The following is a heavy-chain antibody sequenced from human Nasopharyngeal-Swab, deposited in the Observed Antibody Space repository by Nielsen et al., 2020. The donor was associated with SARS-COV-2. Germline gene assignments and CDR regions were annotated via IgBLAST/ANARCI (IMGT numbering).Heavy chain of an antibody. D-gene: IGHD2/OR15-2a*01. Sequence: VRQRPGKGVEWMGVIYPGDPDTRYSPSFHGQVTISVDKSITTDYLQWSSLKASDTAMYYCARRNSEGGMADAFEIWGQGTMVTVSS. CDR3: ARRNSEGGMADAFEI. V-gene: IGHV5-51*01. CDR2: IYPGDPDT. J-gene: IGHJ3*02.